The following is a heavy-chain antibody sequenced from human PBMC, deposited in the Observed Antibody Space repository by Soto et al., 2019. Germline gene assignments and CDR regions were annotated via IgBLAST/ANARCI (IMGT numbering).Heavy chain of an antibody. CDR2: SSYGGNVK. CDR1: GFTFSAFG. D-gene: IGHD4-17*01. V-gene: IGHV3-30*18. J-gene: IGHJ6*02. Sequence: QMQLFESGGGVVQPGTSLSLSCKGSGFTFSAFGIHWVRQAPGKGLEWVAISSYGGNVKYYADSVQGRFTVSRDIYRDTVYLQMNILREEDTAVYYCAKGPQRFPDYGAFAAYSYGMDVWGQGTTVTVSS. CDR3: AKGPQRFPDYGAFAAYSYGMDV.